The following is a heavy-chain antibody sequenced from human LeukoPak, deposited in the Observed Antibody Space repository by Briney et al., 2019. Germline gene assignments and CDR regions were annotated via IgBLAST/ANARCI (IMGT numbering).Heavy chain of an antibody. CDR3: ARVLVTALKYFDY. CDR2: IKQDGSDK. J-gene: IGHJ4*02. V-gene: IGHV3-7*01. D-gene: IGHD2-21*02. CDR1: GFTFSTYW. Sequence: GGSLRLSCAASGFTFSTYWMTWVRQAPGKGLEWVASIKQDGSDKYYVDSVKGRFTISRDNPKTSLYLQMNSLRAEDTAMYYCARVLVTALKYFDYWGLGTLATVSS.